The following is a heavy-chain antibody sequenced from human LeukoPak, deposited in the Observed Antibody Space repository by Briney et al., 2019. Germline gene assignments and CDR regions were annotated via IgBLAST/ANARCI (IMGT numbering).Heavy chain of an antibody. D-gene: IGHD6-6*01. J-gene: IGHJ4*02. CDR2: MNPNSGNT. Sequence: GASVKVSCKASGYTFTSYDINWGRQATGQGLEWMGWMNPNSGNTGYAQKFQGRVTMTRNTSISTAYMELSSLRSEDTAVYYCARGKIGVAARRLDYWGQGTLVTVSS. CDR1: GYTFTSYD. CDR3: ARGKIGVAARRLDY. V-gene: IGHV1-8*01.